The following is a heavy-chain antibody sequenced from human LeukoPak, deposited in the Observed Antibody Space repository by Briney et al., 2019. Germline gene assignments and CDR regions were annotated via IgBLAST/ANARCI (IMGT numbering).Heavy chain of an antibody. V-gene: IGHV4-59*01. D-gene: IGHD3-22*01. J-gene: IGHJ4*02. CDR3: ARLSGYSSGHYYSDY. CDR2: IYYSGST. Sequence: SETLSLTCTVSGGSISSDYWSWIRQPPGKGLEWIGHIYYSGSTNYNPSLKSRVTISVDTSRIQFSLKVTSVTAADTAVYYCARLSGYSSGHYYSDYWGQGTLVTVSS. CDR1: GGSISSDY.